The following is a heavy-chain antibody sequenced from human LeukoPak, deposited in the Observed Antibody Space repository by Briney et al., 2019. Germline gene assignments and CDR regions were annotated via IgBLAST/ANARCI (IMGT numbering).Heavy chain of an antibody. J-gene: IGHJ6*04. CDR1: GGTFSSYA. CDR2: IIPIFGTA. Sequence: SVKVSCKASGGTFSSYAISWVRQAPGQGLEWMGGIIPIFGTANYAQKFQGRVTITADKSTSTAYMELSSLRSEDTAVYYCVRNTQVRGVINLRYGMDVWGKGTTVTVSS. D-gene: IGHD3-10*01. V-gene: IGHV1-69*06. CDR3: VRNTQVRGVINLRYGMDV.